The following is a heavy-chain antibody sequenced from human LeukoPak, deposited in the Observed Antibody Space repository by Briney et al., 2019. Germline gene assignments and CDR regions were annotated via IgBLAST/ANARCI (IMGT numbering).Heavy chain of an antibody. Sequence: GGSLRLSCAASGFTFDDYAMHWVRQAPGKGLEWVSLISWDGGSTYYADSVKGRFTISRDNSKNSLYLQMNSLRAEDTALYYCAKEDYYDSSGNLDYWGQGTLVTGSS. CDR2: ISWDGGST. J-gene: IGHJ4*02. CDR3: AKEDYYDSSGNLDY. V-gene: IGHV3-43D*04. CDR1: GFTFDDYA. D-gene: IGHD3-22*01.